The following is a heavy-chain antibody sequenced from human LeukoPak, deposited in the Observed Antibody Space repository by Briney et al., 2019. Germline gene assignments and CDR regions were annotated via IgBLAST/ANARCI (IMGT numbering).Heavy chain of an antibody. J-gene: IGHJ4*02. CDR2: FDPADGEP. D-gene: IGHD2-2*01. V-gene: IGHV1-24*01. CDR1: GYTFTELP. CDR3: TAGPDCSSTSCLFEF. Sequence: ASVKVSCKVSGYTFTELPIHWVRQTPAIGLEWMGGFDPADGEPVYAKNFKDRLTMTEDTSTETAYMELRGLGSEDTAVYYCTAGPDCSSTSCLFEFWGQGTLVTVSS.